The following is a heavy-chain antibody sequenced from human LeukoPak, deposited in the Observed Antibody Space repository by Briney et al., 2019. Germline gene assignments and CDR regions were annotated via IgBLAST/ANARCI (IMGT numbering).Heavy chain of an antibody. CDR3: ARPARKVYGSGSYTDYYYYGMDV. CDR1: GYTFASYG. D-gene: IGHD3-10*01. Sequence: ASVKVSCKASGYTFASYGISWVRQAPAQGLEWMGWISVYNGHTNYAQNFQGRISLTTDTSTSTAYMDLRSLTSDDTAVYYCARPARKVYGSGSYTDYYYYGMDVWGQGTTVTVSS. V-gene: IGHV1-18*01. J-gene: IGHJ6*02. CDR2: ISVYNGHT.